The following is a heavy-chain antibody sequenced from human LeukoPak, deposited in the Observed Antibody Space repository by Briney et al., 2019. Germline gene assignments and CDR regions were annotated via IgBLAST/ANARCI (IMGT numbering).Heavy chain of an antibody. Sequence: PGGSLRLSCAASGFTFSDYHMSWIRQAPGKGLEWVSYISSSGSTIYYADSVKGRFTISRDNAKNSLYLQMNSLRAEDTAVYYCARGSLWSFYYFDYWGQGTLVTVSS. CDR3: ARGSLWSFYYFDY. V-gene: IGHV3-11*04. J-gene: IGHJ4*02. D-gene: IGHD5-18*01. CDR2: ISSSGSTI. CDR1: GFTFSDYH.